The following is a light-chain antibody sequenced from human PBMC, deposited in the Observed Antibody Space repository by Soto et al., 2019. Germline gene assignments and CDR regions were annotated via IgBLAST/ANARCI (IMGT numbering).Light chain of an antibody. CDR2: WAS. J-gene: IGKJ4*01. CDR3: QQYYSSLT. CDR1: QSLLHSNGYNY. Sequence: DIVMTQSPLSLPVTPGEPASISCRSSQSLLHSNGYNYLAWYQQKPGQPPKLLIYWASTRESGVPDRFSGSGSGTDFTLTISSLQAEDVAVYYCQQYYSSLTFGGGTKVDIK. V-gene: IGKV4-1*01.